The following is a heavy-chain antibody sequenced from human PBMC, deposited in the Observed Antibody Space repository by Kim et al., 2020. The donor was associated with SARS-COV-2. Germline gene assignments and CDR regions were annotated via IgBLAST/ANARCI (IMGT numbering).Heavy chain of an antibody. D-gene: IGHD3-10*01. J-gene: IGHJ4*02. Sequence: IAYPDSVKGRFISSRDNTKSTLYLQMDSLRPEDTAVYYCLAAIGSRSFDHWGQGTLVTVSS. CDR2: I. V-gene: IGHV3-30*01. CDR3: LAAIGSRSFDH.